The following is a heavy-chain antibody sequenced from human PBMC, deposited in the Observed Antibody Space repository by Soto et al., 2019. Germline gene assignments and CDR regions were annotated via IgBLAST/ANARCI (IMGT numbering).Heavy chain of an antibody. CDR3: ATKGTTVTTIFYYYYGMDV. Sequence: GASVKVSCKASGYTFTSYDINWVRQATGQGLEWMGWMNPNSGNTGYAQKFQGRVTMTRNTSISTAYMELSSLRSEDTAVYYCATKGTTVTTIFYYYYGMDVWGQGPTVTVSS. CDR2: MNPNSGNT. D-gene: IGHD4-17*01. CDR1: GYTFTSYD. V-gene: IGHV1-8*01. J-gene: IGHJ6*02.